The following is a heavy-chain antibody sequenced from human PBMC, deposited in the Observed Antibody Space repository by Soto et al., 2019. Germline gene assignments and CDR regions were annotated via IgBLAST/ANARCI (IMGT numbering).Heavy chain of an antibody. D-gene: IGHD3-9*01. CDR2: ISPHNFNT. Sequence: QVQLVQSGAEVKKPGDSVKVSCSASGYTFTHFYITWVRQAPGPGLEWMGAISPHNFNTNFAQKFQGRVTLTTDTSTSTAYMEWRSLRSDDTAVYYCARDEGGYDILTGYYNAHHFDYWGQGVLVTVS. CDR3: ARDEGGYDILTGYYNAHHFDY. J-gene: IGHJ4*02. CDR1: GYTFTHFY. V-gene: IGHV1-18*01.